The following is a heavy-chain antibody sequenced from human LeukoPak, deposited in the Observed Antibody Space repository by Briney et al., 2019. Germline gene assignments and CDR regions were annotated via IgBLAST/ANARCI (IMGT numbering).Heavy chain of an antibody. J-gene: IGHJ4*02. CDR1: GFTFNTYS. V-gene: IGHV3-48*01. D-gene: IGHD4-17*01. Sequence: PGGSLRLSCAASGFTFNTYSMNWVRQAPGKGLEWISYISGSGFTIHYADSVKGRFTISRDNAKNSLYLQMNSLRAEDTAVYYCAKGLRPTVTTFYYFDYWGQGTLVTVSS. CDR3: AKGLRPTVTTFYYFDY. CDR2: ISGSGFTI.